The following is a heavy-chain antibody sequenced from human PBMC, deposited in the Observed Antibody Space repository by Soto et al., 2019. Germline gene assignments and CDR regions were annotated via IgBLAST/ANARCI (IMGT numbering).Heavy chain of an antibody. CDR2: ISGSGGST. J-gene: IGHJ4*02. Sequence: EVQLLESGGGLVQPGGSLRLSCAASGFTFSSYAMSWVRQAPGKGLEWVSAISGSGGSTYYADSVKGRFTISRDNSTNTLYLQRNSLRAEDTAVYYCAKGYDSSGYFSPFWGQGTLVTVSS. CDR1: GFTFSSYA. V-gene: IGHV3-23*01. D-gene: IGHD3-22*01. CDR3: AKGYDSSGYFSPF.